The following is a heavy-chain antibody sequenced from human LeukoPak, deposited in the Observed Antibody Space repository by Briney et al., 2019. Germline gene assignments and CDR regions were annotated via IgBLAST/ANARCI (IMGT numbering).Heavy chain of an antibody. CDR2: ISAYNGNT. CDR1: GYTFTSYG. J-gene: IGHJ4*02. CDR3: ARDTPYCSSTSCYSDY. V-gene: IGHV1-18*01. Sequence: ASVKVSCKASGYTFTSYGISWVRLAPGQGHEWMGWISAYNGNTNYAQKLQGRVTMTTDTSTSTAYMELRSLRSDDTAVYYCARDTPYCSSTSCYSDYWGQGTLVTVSS. D-gene: IGHD2-2*01.